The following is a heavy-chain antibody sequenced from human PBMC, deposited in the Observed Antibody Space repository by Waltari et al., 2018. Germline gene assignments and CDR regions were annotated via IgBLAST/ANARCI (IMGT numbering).Heavy chain of an antibody. D-gene: IGHD2-15*01. CDR1: GDSMSGNYW. J-gene: IGHJ4*02. CDR3: ARDRGRGLYLDS. V-gene: IGHV4-4*02. CDR2: VHRSGRT. Sequence: QVQLQESGPGLVTPSGTLSPTCGVSGDSMSGNYWWSWVRQPPGKGLEWIGQVHRSGRTNYNPPLESRVTVSIDTFNSQFSLEVTSATAADTALYFCARDRGRGLYLDSWGRGILVTVSP.